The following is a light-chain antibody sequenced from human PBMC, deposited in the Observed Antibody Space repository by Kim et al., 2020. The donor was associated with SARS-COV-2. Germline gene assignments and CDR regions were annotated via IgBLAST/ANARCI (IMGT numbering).Light chain of an antibody. CDR2: GAS. V-gene: IGKV3-15*01. CDR3: QQYNNWPPWT. Sequence: PPGESVTLSGRPSQSVSSNLTWYQQKPGQAPRLLIYGASTRATGIPARFSGSGSGTEFTLTISSLQSEDFAVYYCQQYNNWPPWTFGQGTKVDIK. CDR1: QSVSSN. J-gene: IGKJ1*01.